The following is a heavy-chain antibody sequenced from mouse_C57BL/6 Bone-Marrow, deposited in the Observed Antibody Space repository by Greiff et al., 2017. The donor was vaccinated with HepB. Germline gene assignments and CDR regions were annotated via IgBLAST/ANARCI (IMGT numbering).Heavy chain of an antibody. Sequence: DVKLQESGEGLVKPGGSLKLSCAASGFTFSSYAMSWVRQTPEKRLEWVAYISSGGDYIYYADTVKGRFTISRDNARNTLYLQMSSLKSEDTAMYYCTRDNCASPFAYWGQGTLVTVSA. V-gene: IGHV5-9-1*02. D-gene: IGHD1-3*01. CDR2: ISSGGDYI. CDR3: TRDNCASPFAY. CDR1: GFTFSSYA. J-gene: IGHJ3*01.